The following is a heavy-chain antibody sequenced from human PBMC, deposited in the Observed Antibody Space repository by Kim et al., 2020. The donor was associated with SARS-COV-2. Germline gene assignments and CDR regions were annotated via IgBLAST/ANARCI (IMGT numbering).Heavy chain of an antibody. D-gene: IGHD5-12*01. CDR3: AKDRGGYDSPDY. Sequence: YYAESVKGRFTISRDNSKNTLYLQMNSLRAEDTAVYYCAKDRGGYDSPDYWGQGTLVTVSS. V-gene: IGHV3-33*06. J-gene: IGHJ4*02.